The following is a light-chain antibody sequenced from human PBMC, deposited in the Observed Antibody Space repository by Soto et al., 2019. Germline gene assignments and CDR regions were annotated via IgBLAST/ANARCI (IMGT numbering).Light chain of an antibody. CDR2: DAS. J-gene: IGKJ5*01. V-gene: IGKV3-11*01. CDR1: QSVSSY. Sequence: EIVLTQSPATLSLSPGERATLSCRASQSVSSYLAWYQQKPGQAPRLLIYDASNRATGIPARCSGSGSGTDFTLTISSLEPEDSAVYYCQQRSNLITFGQGTRLEIK. CDR3: QQRSNLIT.